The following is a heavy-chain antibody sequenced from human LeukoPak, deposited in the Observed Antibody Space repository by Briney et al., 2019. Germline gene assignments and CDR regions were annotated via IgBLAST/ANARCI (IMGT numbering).Heavy chain of an antibody. D-gene: IGHD6-19*01. Sequence: GGSLRLSCAVSGFTVSSNYMSWVRQAPGKGLEWVSVIYSGGSTYYADSVKGRFTISRDNSKNTLHLQMNSLRAEDTAVYYCARVAVAGNYFDYWGQGTLVTVSS. CDR1: GFTVSSNY. CDR3: ARVAVAGNYFDY. CDR2: IYSGGST. J-gene: IGHJ4*02. V-gene: IGHV3-53*01.